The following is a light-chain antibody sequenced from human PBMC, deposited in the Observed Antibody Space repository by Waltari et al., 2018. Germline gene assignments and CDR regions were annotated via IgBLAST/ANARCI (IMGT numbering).Light chain of an antibody. CDR1: QGIRNY. CDR2: DAS. Sequence: DIQMTQSPSSLSASVGERVTITCQASQGIRNYLNWYQKKPGKAPKLLIYDASNLETGVPSSFSGSGSGTYFTFTISSLQPEDIATYYCQQYHSLPLTFGPGTKVDIK. J-gene: IGKJ3*01. V-gene: IGKV1-33*01. CDR3: QQYHSLPLT.